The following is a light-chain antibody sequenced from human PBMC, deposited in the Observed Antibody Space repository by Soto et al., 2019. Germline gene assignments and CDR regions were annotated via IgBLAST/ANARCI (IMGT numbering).Light chain of an antibody. CDR2: DAS. CDR3: QQRSNWPPVT. J-gene: IGKJ4*01. Sequence: VVLTQSPATLSLSPGEPATLSCRASRDVYINALAWYQQKPGQAPRLLILDASDRATGIPARFSGSGSGTNFTLTISSLEPEDFAVYYCQQRSNWPPVTFGGGTRWISN. V-gene: IGKV3-11*01. CDR1: RDVYINA.